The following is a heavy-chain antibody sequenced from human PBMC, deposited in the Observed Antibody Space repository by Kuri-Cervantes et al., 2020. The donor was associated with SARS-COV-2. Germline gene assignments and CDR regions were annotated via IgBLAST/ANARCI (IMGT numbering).Heavy chain of an antibody. CDR1: GGSFSGYY. J-gene: IGHJ6*03. Sequence: GSLRLSCAVYGGSFSGYYWSWIRQPPGKGLEWIGEINHSGSTNYNPSLESRVTISVDTSKNQFSLKLSSATAADTAVYYCARDRTVTTLYYYYMDVWGKGTTVTVSS. CDR3: ARDRTVTTLYYYYMDV. V-gene: IGHV4-34*01. CDR2: INHSGST. D-gene: IGHD4-17*01.